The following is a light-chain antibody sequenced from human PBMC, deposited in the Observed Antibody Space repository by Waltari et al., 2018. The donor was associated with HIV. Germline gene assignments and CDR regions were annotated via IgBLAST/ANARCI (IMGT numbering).Light chain of an antibody. Sequence: QSVLTQPPSVSRAPGQRVTISCTASTPNIGADYAVHWYQQIPGTAPKLLISGNKNRPSGVPDRFSASKSGTSASLTITGLQAEDEADYFCQSYDITLSASVVFGGGTKLTVL. CDR1: TPNIGADYA. J-gene: IGLJ2*01. V-gene: IGLV1-40*01. CDR2: GNK. CDR3: QSYDITLSASVV.